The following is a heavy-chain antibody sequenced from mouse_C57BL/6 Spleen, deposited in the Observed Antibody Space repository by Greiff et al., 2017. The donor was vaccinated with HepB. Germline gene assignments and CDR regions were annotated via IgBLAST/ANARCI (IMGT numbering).Heavy chain of an antibody. J-gene: IGHJ4*01. CDR1: GYTFTDYE. CDR2: IDPETGGT. D-gene: IGHD3-3*01. V-gene: IGHV1-15*01. Sequence: QVQLQQSGAELVRPGASVTLSCKASGYTFTDYEMHWVKQTPVHGLEWIGAIDPETGGTAYNQKFKGKAILTADKSSSTAYMELRSLTSEDSAVYYCTRGLYYYAMDYWGQVTSVTVSS. CDR3: TRGLYYYAMDY.